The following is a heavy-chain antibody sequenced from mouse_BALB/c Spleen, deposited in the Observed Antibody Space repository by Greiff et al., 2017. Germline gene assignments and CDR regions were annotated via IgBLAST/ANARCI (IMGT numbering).Heavy chain of an antibody. J-gene: IGHJ4*01. D-gene: IGHD1-2*01. Sequence: QVQLKESGAELVRPGTSVKISCKASGYTFTNYWLGWVKQRPGHGLEWIGDIYPGGGYTNYNEKFKGKATLTADTSSSTAYMQLSSLTSEDSAVYFCATLRDDYAMDYWGQGTSVTVSS. CDR1: GYTFTNYW. CDR2: IYPGGGYT. V-gene: IGHV1-63*02. CDR3: ATLRDDYAMDY.